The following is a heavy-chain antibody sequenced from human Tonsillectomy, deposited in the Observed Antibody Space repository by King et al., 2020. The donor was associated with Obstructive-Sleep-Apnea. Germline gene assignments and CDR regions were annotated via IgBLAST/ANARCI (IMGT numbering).Heavy chain of an antibody. CDR2: INPKSGGT. Sequence: QEQLVQSGAEVKKPGASMKVSCKASGYIFINYYMHWLRQAPGQGLEWMGWINPKSGGTKYAQKFQGSVTMTRDTSINTAYMELNRLKSDDTAVYFCAKSPDYWYFDLWGRGTLVTVSS. V-gene: IGHV1-2*04. CDR1: GYIFINYY. CDR3: AKSPDYWYFDL. J-gene: IGHJ2*01.